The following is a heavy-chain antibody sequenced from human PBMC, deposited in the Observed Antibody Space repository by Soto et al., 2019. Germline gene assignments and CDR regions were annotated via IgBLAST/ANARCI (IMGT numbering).Heavy chain of an antibody. Sequence: PGESLKISCKGSGYSFTSYWIGWVRQMPGKGLEWMGIIYPGDSDTRYSPSFQGQVTISADKSISTAYLQWSSLKASDTAMYYCARLSNSDIAAAELLFDYWGQGTLVTVSS. CDR2: IYPGDSDT. D-gene: IGHD6-13*01. V-gene: IGHV5-51*01. CDR1: GYSFTSYW. J-gene: IGHJ4*02. CDR3: ARLSNSDIAAAELLFDY.